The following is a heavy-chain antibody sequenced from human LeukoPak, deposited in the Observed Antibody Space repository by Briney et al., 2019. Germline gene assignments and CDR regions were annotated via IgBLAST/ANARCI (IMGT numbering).Heavy chain of an antibody. V-gene: IGHV3-21*04. J-gene: IGHJ4*02. CDR3: ARVAYSAYDYPTLLPPFDY. D-gene: IGHD5-12*01. CDR2: ISSYSTYI. Sequence: GGSLRLSCEASGFSFSSYNMNWVRQAPGMGLEWVSSISSYSTYIFYADSVKGRFTISRDNAKNSLYLQMNSLRAEDTALYSCARVAYSAYDYPTLLPPFDYWGQGTLVTVSS. CDR1: GFSFSSYN.